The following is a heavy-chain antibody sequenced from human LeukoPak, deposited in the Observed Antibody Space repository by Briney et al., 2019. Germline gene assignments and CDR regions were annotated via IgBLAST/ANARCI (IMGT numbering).Heavy chain of an antibody. CDR1: GFTFSSYD. CDR3: VRGGPSTWS. V-gene: IGHV3-30-3*01. J-gene: IGHJ5*02. D-gene: IGHD2-15*01. Sequence: PGRSLRLSCAASGFTFSSYDMHWVRQAPGKGLEWVAVISYDGSSKYYADSVKGRFTISRDDAKNMLFLQMNSLRAEDTAVYYCVRGGPSTWSWGQGTLVTVSS. CDR2: ISYDGSSK.